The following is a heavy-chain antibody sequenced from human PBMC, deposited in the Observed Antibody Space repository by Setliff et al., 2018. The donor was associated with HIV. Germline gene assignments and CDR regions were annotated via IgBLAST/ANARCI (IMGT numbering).Heavy chain of an antibody. J-gene: IGHJ4*02. D-gene: IGHD6-19*01. V-gene: IGHV1-24*01. CDR3: TTLKEQWLAEGGFGY. CDR2: FDPEDGDT. CDR1: GYTLTDLS. Sequence: ASVKVSCKVYGYTLTDLSMHWVRQVPGKGLEWMGRFDPEDGDTIYAEKFQGRVAMTEDTSTDRAYLELSSLRSEDTAVYYCTTLKEQWLAEGGFGYWGQGTLVTVSS.